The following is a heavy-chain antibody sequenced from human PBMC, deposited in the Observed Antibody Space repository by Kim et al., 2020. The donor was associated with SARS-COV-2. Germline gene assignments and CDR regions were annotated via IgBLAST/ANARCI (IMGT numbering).Heavy chain of an antibody. CDR3: ARDIVVVPAAIRGDDAFDI. V-gene: IGHV1-2*02. D-gene: IGHD2-2*02. J-gene: IGHJ3*02. CDR2: INPNSGGT. CDR1: GYTFTGYY. Sequence: ASVKVSCKASGYTFTGYYMHWVRQAPGQGLEWMGWINPNSGGTNYAQKFQGRVTMTRDTSISTAYMELSRLRSDDTAVYYCARDIVVVPAAIRGDDAFDIWGQGTMVTVSS.